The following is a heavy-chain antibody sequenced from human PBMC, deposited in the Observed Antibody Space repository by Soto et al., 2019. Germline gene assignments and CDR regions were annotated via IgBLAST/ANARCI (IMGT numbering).Heavy chain of an antibody. V-gene: IGHV4-61*01. D-gene: IGHD6-13*01. Sequence: QVQLQESGPGLVKPSETLSLTCTVSGGSVSSGSYYWSWIRQPPGKGLEWIGYIYYSGSTNYNPSLKSRVTISVDTSKNQFSLKLSSVTAADTAVYYCASATSSSSWTYGVGAFDIWGQGTMVTVSS. CDR1: GGSVSSGSYY. CDR2: IYYSGST. J-gene: IGHJ3*02. CDR3: ASATSSSSWTYGVGAFDI.